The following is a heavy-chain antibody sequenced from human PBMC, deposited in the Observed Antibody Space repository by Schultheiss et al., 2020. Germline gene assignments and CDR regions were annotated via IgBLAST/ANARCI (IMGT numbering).Heavy chain of an antibody. Sequence: SETLSLTCTVSGGSVSSGSYYWSWIRQPPGKGLEWIGYIYHSGSTYYNPSLKSRVTISVDTSKNQFSLKLSSVTAADTAVYYCARGAFWSGPTGLIDYWGQGTLVTVSA. CDR1: GGSVSSGSYY. CDR2: IYHSGST. D-gene: IGHD3-3*01. CDR3: ARGAFWSGPTGLIDY. V-gene: IGHV4-30-2*05. J-gene: IGHJ4*02.